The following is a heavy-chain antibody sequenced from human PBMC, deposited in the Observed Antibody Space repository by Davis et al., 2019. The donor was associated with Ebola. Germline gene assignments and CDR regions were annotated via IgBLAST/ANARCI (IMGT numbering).Heavy chain of an antibody. CDR1: GYTFTSYA. D-gene: IGHD3-10*01. CDR3: ARDPRGSGSYSGWFDP. J-gene: IGHJ5*02. CDR2: INAGSGNI. V-gene: IGHV1-3*01. Sequence: ASVKVSCKASGYTFTSYAIHWVRQAPGQRLEWMGWINAGSGNIKYPQNFQDRVTITGDTSASTVYMELSSLRSDDTAVYYCARDPRGSGSYSGWFDPWGQGTLLTVSS.